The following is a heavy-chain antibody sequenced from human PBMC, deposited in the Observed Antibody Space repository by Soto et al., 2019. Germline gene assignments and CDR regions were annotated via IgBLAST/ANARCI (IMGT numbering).Heavy chain of an antibody. CDR3: ARGIIVVDWLLDPLDY. CDR1: GGSISSGGYY. J-gene: IGHJ4*02. CDR2: IYYSGST. Sequence: QVQLQESGPGLVKPSQTLSLTCTVSGGSISSGGYYWSWIRQHPGKGLEWIGYIYYSGSTYYNPSLKRRVTISVDPSKNQFSLKLSSVTAADTAVYYCARGIIVVDWLLDPLDYWGQGTLVTVSS. V-gene: IGHV4-31*03. D-gene: IGHD3-9*01.